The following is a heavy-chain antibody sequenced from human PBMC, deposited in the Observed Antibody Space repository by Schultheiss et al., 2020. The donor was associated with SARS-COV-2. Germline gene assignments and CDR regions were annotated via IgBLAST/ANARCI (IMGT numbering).Heavy chain of an antibody. CDR2: ISGSGGST. CDR1: GGSISSYY. CDR3: ASPKHDYGDY. Sequence: ETLSLTCTVSGGSISSYYWGWIRQPPGKGLEWVSAISGSGGSTYYADSVKGRFTISRDNSKNTLYLQMNSLRAEDTAVYYCASPKHDYGDYWGQGTLVTVSS. J-gene: IGHJ4*02. V-gene: IGHV3-23*01.